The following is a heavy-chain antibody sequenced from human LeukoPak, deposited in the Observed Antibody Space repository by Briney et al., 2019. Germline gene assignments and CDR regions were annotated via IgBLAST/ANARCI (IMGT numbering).Heavy chain of an antibody. CDR1: GFTFSSYA. CDR3: ARQTIAGTSFDV. Sequence: PGRSLRLSCAASGFTFSSYAMHWVRQAPGKGLEWVAVISYDGSNKYYADSVKGRFTISRDNSKNTLYLQMNSLRAEDTAVYYCARQTIAGTSFDVWGQGTSVTVSS. V-gene: IGHV3-30-3*01. CDR2: ISYDGSNK. J-gene: IGHJ6*02. D-gene: IGHD2/OR15-2a*01.